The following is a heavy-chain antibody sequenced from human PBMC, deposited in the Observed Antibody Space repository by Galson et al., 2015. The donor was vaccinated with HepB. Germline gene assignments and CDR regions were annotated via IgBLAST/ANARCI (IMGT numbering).Heavy chain of an antibody. CDR1: GFTFNGYS. V-gene: IGHV3-48*04. CDR2: ISSSSSTTI. Sequence: SLRLSCAASGFTFNGYSMNWVRQAPGKGLEWPSYISSSSSTTIYYADAVKGRFTISRDNAKSSLYLQMNSLRAEDTAVYYCARERGSIFSQLFYFDYWGQGALVTVSS. D-gene: IGHD3-9*01. J-gene: IGHJ4*02. CDR3: ARERGSIFSQLFYFDY.